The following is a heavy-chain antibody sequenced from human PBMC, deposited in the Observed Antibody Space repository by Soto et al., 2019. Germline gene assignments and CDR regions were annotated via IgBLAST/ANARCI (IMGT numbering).Heavy chain of an antibody. D-gene: IGHD5-12*01. Sequence: QITLKESCPTLVKPTQTLTLTCTFSGFSLSTSGVGVGWIRQPPGKALEWLALIYWDDDKRYSPSLKRRLTIPNDTSKNQVVLTMTNMDPVDTATYYCAHVYGGYDNFDYWGQGTLVTVSS. CDR1: GFSLSTSGVG. CDR2: IYWDDDK. CDR3: AHVYGGYDNFDY. V-gene: IGHV2-5*02. J-gene: IGHJ4*02.